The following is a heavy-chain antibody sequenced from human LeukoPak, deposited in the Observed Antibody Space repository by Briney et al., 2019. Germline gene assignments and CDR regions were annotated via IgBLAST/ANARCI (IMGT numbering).Heavy chain of an antibody. D-gene: IGHD1-26*01. Sequence: PSETLSLTCTVSGGSISSYYWSWIRQPPGKGLEWIGYIYYSGSTNYNPSLKSRVTISVDTSKNQFSLKLSSVTAADTAVYYCATLPGGNSWAFDIWGQGTMVTVSS. CDR1: GGSISSYY. J-gene: IGHJ3*02. CDR2: IYYSGST. V-gene: IGHV4-59*01. CDR3: ATLPGGNSWAFDI.